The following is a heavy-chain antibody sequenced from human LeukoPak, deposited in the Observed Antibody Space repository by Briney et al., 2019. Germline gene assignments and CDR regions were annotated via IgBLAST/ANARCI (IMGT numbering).Heavy chain of an antibody. V-gene: IGHV1-69*04. CDR1: GGTSSSSA. D-gene: IGHD1-26*01. CDR3: ARVEGLGATTVGFDY. CDR2: IIPLFGIA. J-gene: IGHJ4*02. Sequence: SVKVSCKASGGTSSSSAISWVRQAPGQGLEWMGRIIPLFGIANYAQKFRGRVTITADKSTSTAYMELSSLRSEDTAVYYCARVEGLGATTVGFDYWGQGTLVTVSS.